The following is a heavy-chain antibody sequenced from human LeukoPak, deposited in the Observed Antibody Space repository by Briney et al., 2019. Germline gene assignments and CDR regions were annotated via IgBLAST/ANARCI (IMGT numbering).Heavy chain of an antibody. CDR2: INHSGST. CDR3: ARGYQGAGKYYFDY. V-gene: IGHV4-34*01. CDR1: GGSFSGYY. Sequence: PSETLSLTCAVYGGSFSGYYRSWIRQPPGKGLEWIGEINHSGSTNYNPSLKSRVTISVDTSKNQFSLKLSSVTAADTAVYYCARGYQGAGKYYFDYWGQGTLVTVSS. J-gene: IGHJ4*02.